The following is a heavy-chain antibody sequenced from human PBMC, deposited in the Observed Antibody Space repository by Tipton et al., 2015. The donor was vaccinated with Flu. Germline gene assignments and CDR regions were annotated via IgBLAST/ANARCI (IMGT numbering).Heavy chain of an antibody. CDR3: AKGLVVAATGARGY. Sequence: SLRLSCAVSGFTFSNYAMSWVRQAPGKGLEWVSAISGGGGSTYYADSVKGRFTISRDNSKNTLYLQMNGLRAEDTAVYYCAKGLVVAATGARGYWGQGTLVTVSS. CDR2: ISGGGGST. D-gene: IGHD2-15*01. CDR1: GFTFSNYA. V-gene: IGHV3-23*01. J-gene: IGHJ1*01.